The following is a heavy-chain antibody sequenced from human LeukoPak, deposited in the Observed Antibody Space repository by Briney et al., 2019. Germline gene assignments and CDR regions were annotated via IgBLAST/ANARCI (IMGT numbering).Heavy chain of an antibody. Sequence: GGSLRLSCAASGFTFSSHWMHWVRQAPGKGLVWVSRINSDGSSTSYADSVKGRFTISRDNAKNTLYLQMNSLRAEDTAVYYCARELLWFGESSGFDYWGQGTLVTVSS. D-gene: IGHD3-10*01. CDR2: INSDGSST. CDR1: GFTFSSHW. J-gene: IGHJ4*02. CDR3: ARELLWFGESSGFDY. V-gene: IGHV3-74*01.